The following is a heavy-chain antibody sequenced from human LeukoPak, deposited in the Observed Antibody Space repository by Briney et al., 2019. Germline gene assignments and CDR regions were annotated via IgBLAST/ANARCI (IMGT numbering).Heavy chain of an antibody. J-gene: IGHJ4*02. Sequence: GESLKISCKGSGYSFTSYWISWVRQMPGKGLEWMGRIDPSDSYTNYSPSFQGHVTISADKSISTAYLQWSSLKASDTAMYYCARAYYCGGGSCKLEYWGQGTLVTVSS. V-gene: IGHV5-10-1*01. D-gene: IGHD2-15*01. CDR2: IDPSDSYT. CDR3: ARAYYCGGGSCKLEY. CDR1: GYSFTSYW.